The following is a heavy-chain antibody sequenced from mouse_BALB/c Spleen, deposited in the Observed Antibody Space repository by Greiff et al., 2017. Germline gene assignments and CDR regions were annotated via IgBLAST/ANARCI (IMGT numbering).Heavy chain of an antibody. CDR1: GYSFTGYF. Sequence: VQLQQSGPELVKPGASVKISCKASGYSFTGYFMNWVMQSHGKSLEWIGRINPYNGDTFYNQKFKGKATLTVDKSSSTAHMELRSLASEDSAVYYCARGTTVVANFDVGGAGTTVTVSS. D-gene: IGHD1-1*01. CDR2: INPYNGDT. J-gene: IGHJ1*01. CDR3: ARGTTVVANFDV. V-gene: IGHV1-20*02.